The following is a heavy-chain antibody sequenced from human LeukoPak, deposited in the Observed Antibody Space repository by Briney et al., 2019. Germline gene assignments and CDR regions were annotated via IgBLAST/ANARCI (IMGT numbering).Heavy chain of an antibody. J-gene: IGHJ4*02. D-gene: IGHD6-13*01. CDR1: GFTFSDYY. CDR3: ASFGPGYSSSWYYFDY. CDR2: ISSSGCTI. V-gene: IGHV3-11*04. Sequence: PGGSLRLSCAASGFTFSDYYMSWIRQAPGKGLEWVSYISSSGCTIYYADSVKGRFTISRDNAKNSLYLQMNSLRAEDTAVYYCASFGPGYSSSWYYFDYWGQGTLVTVSS.